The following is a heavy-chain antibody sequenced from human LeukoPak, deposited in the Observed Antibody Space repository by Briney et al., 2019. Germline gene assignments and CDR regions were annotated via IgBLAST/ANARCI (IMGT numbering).Heavy chain of an antibody. Sequence: ASVKVSCKASGYTFTSYGISWVRQAPGQGLEWMGWISAYNGNTNYAQKLQGRVTMTTDTSTSTAYMELRSLRSDDTAVYYCATTRITMVRGVDFDYWGQGTLVTVSS. CDR1: GYTFTSYG. CDR2: ISAYNGNT. CDR3: ATTRITMVRGVDFDY. V-gene: IGHV1-18*01. D-gene: IGHD3-10*01. J-gene: IGHJ4*02.